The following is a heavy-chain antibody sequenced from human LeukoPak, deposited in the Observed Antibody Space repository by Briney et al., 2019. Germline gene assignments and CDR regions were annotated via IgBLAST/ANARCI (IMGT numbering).Heavy chain of an antibody. V-gene: IGHV3-15*01. CDR1: GFTFSYAW. D-gene: IGHD3-10*01. J-gene: IGHJ4*02. CDR3: TTTFPYYYGSGSYSFSDY. CDR2: IKSKTDGGTT. Sequence: GGSLRLSCAASGFTFSYAWMSWVRQAPGKGLEWVGRIKSKTDGGTTDYAAPVKGRFTISRDDSKNTLYLQMNSLKTEDTAVYYCTTTFPYYYGSGSYSFSDYWCQGTLVTVSS.